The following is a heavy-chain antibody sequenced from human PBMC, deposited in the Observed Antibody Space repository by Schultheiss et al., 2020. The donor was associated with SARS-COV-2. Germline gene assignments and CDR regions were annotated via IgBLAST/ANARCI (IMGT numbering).Heavy chain of an antibody. CDR1: GYTFTGYY. Sequence: ASVKVSCKASGYTFTGYYMHWVRQAPGQGLEWMGWINPNSGGTNYAQKFQGRVTMTRDTSISTAYMELSRLRSDDTAVYYCARGAGFWSGYSYYYYGMDVWGQGTTVTVSS. CDR2: INPNSGGT. CDR3: ARGAGFWSGYSYYYYGMDV. J-gene: IGHJ6*02. D-gene: IGHD3-3*01. V-gene: IGHV1-2*02.